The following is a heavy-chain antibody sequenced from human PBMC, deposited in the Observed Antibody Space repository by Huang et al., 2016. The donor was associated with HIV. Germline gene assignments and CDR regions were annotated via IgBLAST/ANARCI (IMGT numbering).Heavy chain of an antibody. J-gene: IGHJ3*02. V-gene: IGHV3-23*01. Sequence: EVQLLESGGGLAQPGGSLRLYCTASGFTFGSYALNWGGQGPVRGREGVSGTTGSGGSTDYANTVKGRFTSSRDNSKNTLYLQMNSLRAEDTALYYCAKHLGGRRGFTFIVLFGAFDMWGQGTMVTVSS. CDR2: TTGSGGST. D-gene: IGHD3-22*01. CDR3: AKHLGGRRGFTFIVLFGAFDM. CDR1: GFTFGSYA.